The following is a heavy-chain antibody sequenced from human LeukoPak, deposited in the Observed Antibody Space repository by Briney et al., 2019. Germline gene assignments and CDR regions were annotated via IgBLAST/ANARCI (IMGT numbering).Heavy chain of an antibody. CDR3: AREGYCSGGACSDY. Sequence: ASVKVSCKASGYTFTGYYVHWVRQAPGQGLEWMGWINPNSGGTNYAQNFQGRVTMTRDTSISTAYMELSRLRSDDTAVYYCAREGYCSGGACSDYWGQGTLVTVSS. V-gene: IGHV1-2*02. J-gene: IGHJ4*02. D-gene: IGHD2-15*01. CDR2: INPNSGGT. CDR1: GYTFTGYY.